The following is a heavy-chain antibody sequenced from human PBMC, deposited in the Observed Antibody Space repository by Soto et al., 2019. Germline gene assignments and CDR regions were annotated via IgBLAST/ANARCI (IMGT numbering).Heavy chain of an antibody. CDR2: IGTAGDT. D-gene: IGHD2-8*02. J-gene: IGHJ6*02. CDR1: GFTFSSYD. CDR3: ARASLVGRHPNDYYYYGMDV. V-gene: IGHV3-13*01. Sequence: GGSLRLSCAASGFTFSSYDMHWVRQATGKGLEWVSAIGTAGDTYYPGSVKGRFTISRENAKNSLYLQMNSLRAEDTAVYYCARASLVGRHPNDYYYYGMDVWGQGTTVTVSS.